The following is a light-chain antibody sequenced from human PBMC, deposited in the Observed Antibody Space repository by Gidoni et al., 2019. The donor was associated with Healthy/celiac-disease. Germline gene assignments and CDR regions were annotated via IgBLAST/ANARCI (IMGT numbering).Light chain of an antibody. CDR2: EVS. Sequence: QSALTQPASVSGSPGQSITISCIGTSSDVGGYNYVSWYQQHPGKAPKLMIYEVSNRPSGVSNRFSGSKSGNTASLTISGLQAEDEADYYCSSYTSSSIYVFGTGTKVTVL. CDR1: SSDVGGYNY. J-gene: IGLJ1*01. CDR3: SSYTSSSIYV. V-gene: IGLV2-14*01.